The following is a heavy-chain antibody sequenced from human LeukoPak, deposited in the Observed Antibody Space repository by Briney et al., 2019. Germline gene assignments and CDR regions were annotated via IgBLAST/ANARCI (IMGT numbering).Heavy chain of an antibody. Sequence: GGSLRLSCAASGFTFSSYWMSWVRQAPGKGLEWVANIKQDASEKYYVDSVKGRFTISRDNAKNSLYLQMNSLRAEDTAVYYCARDPPVCSTSCLDYWGQGTLVTVSS. CDR3: ARDPPVCSTSCLDY. D-gene: IGHD2-2*01. J-gene: IGHJ4*02. CDR2: IKQDASEK. CDR1: GFTFSSYW. V-gene: IGHV3-7*01.